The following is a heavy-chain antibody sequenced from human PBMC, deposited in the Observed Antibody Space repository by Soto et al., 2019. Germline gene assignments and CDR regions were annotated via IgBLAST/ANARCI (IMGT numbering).Heavy chain of an antibody. CDR2: ISAYNGNT. CDR1: GYTFTSYG. V-gene: IGHV1-18*01. D-gene: IGHD3-16*01. Sequence: GASVKVSCKASGYTFTSYGISWVRQAPGQGLEWMGWISAYNGNTNYAQKLQGRVTMTTDTSTSTAYMELRSLRSDDPAVYSCVRVGGLRESTDFVPWGPGNLVTVSS. CDR3: VRVGGLRESTDFVP. J-gene: IGHJ5*02.